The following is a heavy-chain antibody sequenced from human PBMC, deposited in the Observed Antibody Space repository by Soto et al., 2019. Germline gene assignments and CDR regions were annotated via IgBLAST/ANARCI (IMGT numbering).Heavy chain of an antibody. CDR1: GGSISSGGYY. Sequence: SETLSLTCTVSGGSISSGGYYWSWIRRHPGKGLEWIGYIYYSGSTYYNPSLKSRVTISVDTSKNQFSLKLSSVTAADTAVYYCARVDFWSAKDYWGQGTLVTVSS. J-gene: IGHJ4*02. D-gene: IGHD3-3*01. V-gene: IGHV4-31*03. CDR3: ARVDFWSAKDY. CDR2: IYYSGST.